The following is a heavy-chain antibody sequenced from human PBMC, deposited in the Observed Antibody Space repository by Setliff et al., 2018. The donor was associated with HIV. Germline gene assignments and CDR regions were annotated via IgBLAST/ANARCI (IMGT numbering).Heavy chain of an antibody. V-gene: IGHV4-61*09. D-gene: IGHD1-7*01. Sequence: PSETLSLTCTVSGGSISSNSYYRSWIRQPAGKGLEWIGHIYTNGRTNYNPPPKSRVTISVDPSNNQFSLKLSSVAATDTAMYYCASANWNYLGYWFDPWGQGTLVTVSS. CDR2: IYTNGRT. CDR3: ASANWNYLGYWFDP. CDR1: GGSISSNSYY. J-gene: IGHJ5*02.